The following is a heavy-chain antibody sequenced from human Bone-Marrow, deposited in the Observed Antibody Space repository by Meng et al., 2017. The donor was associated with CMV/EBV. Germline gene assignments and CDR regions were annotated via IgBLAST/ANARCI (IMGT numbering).Heavy chain of an antibody. CDR3: ARVSATAMVLIYYGMDV. J-gene: IGHJ6*02. V-gene: IGHV3-21*01. D-gene: IGHD5-18*01. CDR1: GFTFSSYS. CDR2: ISSSSSYI. Sequence: GGSLRLSCAASGFTFSSYSMNWVRQAPGKGLEWVSSISSSSSYIYYADSVKGRFTISRDNAKNSLYLQMNSLRAEDTAVYYCARVSATAMVLIYYGMDVWGQGTTVTGSS.